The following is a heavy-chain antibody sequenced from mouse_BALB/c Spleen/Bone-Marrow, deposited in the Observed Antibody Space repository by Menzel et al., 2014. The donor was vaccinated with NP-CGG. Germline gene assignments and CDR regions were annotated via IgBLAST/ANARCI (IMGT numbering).Heavy chain of an antibody. CDR3: ASATTATYYAMDY. D-gene: IGHD1-2*01. CDR1: GFNIKDTY. Sequence: LVESGAELVKPGASVKLSCTASGFNIKDTYMHWVKQRPEQGLEWIGRIDPANGNTKYDPKFQGKATITTDTSSNTAYLQVSSLTSEDTAVHYCASATTATYYAMDYWGQGTSVTVSS. J-gene: IGHJ4*01. V-gene: IGHV14-3*02. CDR2: IDPANGNT.